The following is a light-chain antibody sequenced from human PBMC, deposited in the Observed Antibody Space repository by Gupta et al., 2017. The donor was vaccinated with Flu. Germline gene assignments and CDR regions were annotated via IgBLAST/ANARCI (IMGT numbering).Light chain of an antibody. CDR2: GAS. V-gene: IGKV3-20*01. CDR3: QQEGSSPRT. CDR1: QSVSSSY. Sequence: EIVLTQSPGTLSLSPGERATLSCRASQSVSSSYLAWYQQKPSQAPRLLIYGASSRATGIPDRFSGSGSGTDFTLTISRLEPEDFAVYYCQQEGSSPRTFGQGTKVEIK. J-gene: IGKJ2*01.